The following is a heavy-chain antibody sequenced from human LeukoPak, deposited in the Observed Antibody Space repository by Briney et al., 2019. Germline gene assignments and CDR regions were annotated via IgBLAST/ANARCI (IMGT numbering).Heavy chain of an antibody. V-gene: IGHV3-72*01. CDR3: ARGEVGYCSRTTCYGFDH. J-gene: IGHJ4*02. CDR1: GLTFSDHY. CDR2: SRNKANSHTT. Sequence: QPGGSLRLFCAASGLTFSDHYMDWVRQAPGKGLEWVGRSRNKANSHTTEYAASVKGRFTISRDDSKNSLYLQMNSLKTEDTAVYYCARGEVGYCSRTTCYGFDHWGQGSLVTVSS. D-gene: IGHD2-2*01.